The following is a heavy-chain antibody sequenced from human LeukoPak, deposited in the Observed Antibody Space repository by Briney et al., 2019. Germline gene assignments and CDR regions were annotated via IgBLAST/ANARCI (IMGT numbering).Heavy chain of an antibody. CDR3: ARDLGSTVTTKSYGMDV. V-gene: IGHV3-33*01. CDR2: IWYDGSNK. Sequence: GRSLRLSCAASGFTFSSYGMHWVRQAPGKGLEWVAVIWYDGSNKYYADSVKGRFTISRDNSKNTLYLQMNSLRAEDTAVYYCARDLGSTVTTKSYGMDVWGQGTTVTVSS. CDR1: GFTFSSYG. D-gene: IGHD4-17*01. J-gene: IGHJ6*02.